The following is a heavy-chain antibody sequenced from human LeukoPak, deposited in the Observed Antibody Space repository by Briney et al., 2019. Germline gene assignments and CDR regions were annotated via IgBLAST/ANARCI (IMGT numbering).Heavy chain of an antibody. J-gene: IGHJ6*03. V-gene: IGHV1-24*01. D-gene: IGHD3-16*01. CDR1: GNTLTELS. CDR3: AKMMGQRLYDYCMDV. Sequence: ASVKVSCKVFGNTLTELSMHWVRQAPGKGLESMGGFAPEDGEAIYAQQFQGRLTMTEDTSTDTAYMELSSLTSEDTAVYYCAKMMGQRLYDYCMDVWGKGTTVTVSS. CDR2: FAPEDGEA.